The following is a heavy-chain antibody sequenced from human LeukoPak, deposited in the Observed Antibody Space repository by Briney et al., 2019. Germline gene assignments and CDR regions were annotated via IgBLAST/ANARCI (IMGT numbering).Heavy chain of an antibody. D-gene: IGHD6-19*01. CDR2: IHYSGST. CDR3: ARNIRYSSGLNWFDP. Sequence: TSETLSLTCTVSGGSISSSSDYWGWIRQPPGKGLEWIGSIHYSGSTYYNPSLKIRVTISVDTAKKQCSLRLSPVTAADTAVYYCARNIRYSSGLNWFDPWGQGTLVTVSS. J-gene: IGHJ5*02. V-gene: IGHV4-39*01. CDR1: GGSISSSSDY.